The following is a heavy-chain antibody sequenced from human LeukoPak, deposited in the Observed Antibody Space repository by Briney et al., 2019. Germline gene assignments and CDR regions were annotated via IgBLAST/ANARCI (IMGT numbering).Heavy chain of an antibody. CDR1: GGTFSSYA. CDR2: MNPNSGNT. Sequence: ASVKVSCKASGGTFSSYAISWVRQAPGQGLEWMGWMNPNSGNTGYAQKFQGRVTMTRNTSISTAYMELSSLRSEDTAVYYCARAPAVRGVIKNWFDPWGQGTLVTVSS. V-gene: IGHV1-8*02. D-gene: IGHD3-10*01. CDR3: ARAPAVRGVIKNWFDP. J-gene: IGHJ5*02.